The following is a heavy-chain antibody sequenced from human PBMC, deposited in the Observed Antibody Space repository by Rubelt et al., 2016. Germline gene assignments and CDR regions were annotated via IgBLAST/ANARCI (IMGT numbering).Heavy chain of an antibody. V-gene: IGHV3-53*01. J-gene: IGHJ4*02. CDR3: AGAADYGGKSAGVD. D-gene: IGHD4-23*01. CDR2: IYSGGST. Sequence: EVQLVESGGGLIQPGGSLRLSCAASGFTVSSNYMSWVRQAPGKGLEWVSVIYSGGSTYYVASLEGGLSIVRGNSKNKMYLKMNSRMADDTAVYYCAGAADYGGKSAGVDWGQGTLVTVSS. CDR1: GFTVSSNY.